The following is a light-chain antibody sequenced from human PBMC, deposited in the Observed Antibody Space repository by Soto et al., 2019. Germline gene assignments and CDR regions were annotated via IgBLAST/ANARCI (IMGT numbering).Light chain of an antibody. Sequence: QSALTQPASLSGSPGQSITISCTGTSSDVGGYNYVSGYQHHPGKAHKRMIPDVSNQPSGVSNRFSGSKSGNTASLTISGLQAEDEADYYCSSYIPKNSTYVFGTGTKVTVL. J-gene: IGLJ1*01. CDR1: SSDVGGYNY. CDR3: SSYIPKNSTYV. V-gene: IGLV2-14*03. CDR2: DVS.